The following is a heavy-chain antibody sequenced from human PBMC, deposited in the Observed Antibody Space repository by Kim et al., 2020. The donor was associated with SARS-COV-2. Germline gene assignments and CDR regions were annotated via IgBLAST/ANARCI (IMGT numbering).Heavy chain of an antibody. CDR1: GFSLSTSGMC. J-gene: IGHJ6*02. CDR3: ARTGIVVPAAQKLGYYGMDV. D-gene: IGHD2-2*01. CDR2: IDWDDDK. V-gene: IGHV2-70*11. Sequence: SGPTLVNPTQTLTLTCTFSGFSLSTSGMCVSWIRQPPGKALEWLARIDWDDDKYYSTSLKTRLTISKDTSKNQVVLTMTNMDPVDTATYYCARTGIVVPAAQKLGYYGMDVWGQGTTVTVSS.